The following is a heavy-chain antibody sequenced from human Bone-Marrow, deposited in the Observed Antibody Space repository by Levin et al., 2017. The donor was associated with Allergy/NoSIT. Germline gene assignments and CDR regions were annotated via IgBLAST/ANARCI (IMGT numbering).Heavy chain of an antibody. Sequence: GGSLRLSCKTSGYTFSDYHMHWVRQAPGQGLEWMGRINPNVGDTDYSQKFQGRVTLTTDTSTSTAYMELRRLTPDDTAVYYCVKISERRVALFGALSSWLEPWGQGTQVTVSS. D-gene: IGHD3-3*01. CDR2: INPNVGDT. CDR3: VKISERRVALFGALSSWLEP. CDR1: GYTFSDYH. J-gene: IGHJ5*02. V-gene: IGHV1-2*06.